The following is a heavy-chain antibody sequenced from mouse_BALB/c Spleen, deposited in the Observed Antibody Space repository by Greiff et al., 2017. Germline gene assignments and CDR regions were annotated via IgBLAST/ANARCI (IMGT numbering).Heavy chain of an antibody. CDR2: INPSTGYT. CDR3: ARDYYGSSPTWFAY. J-gene: IGHJ3*01. V-gene: IGHV1-7*01. CDR1: GYTFTSYW. Sequence: VQLHQSGAELAKPGASVKMSCKASGYTFTSYWMHWVKQRPGQGLEWIGYINPSTGYTEYNQKFKDKATLTADKSSSTAYMQLSSLTSEDSAVYYCARDYYGSSPTWFAYWGQGTLVTVSA. D-gene: IGHD1-1*01.